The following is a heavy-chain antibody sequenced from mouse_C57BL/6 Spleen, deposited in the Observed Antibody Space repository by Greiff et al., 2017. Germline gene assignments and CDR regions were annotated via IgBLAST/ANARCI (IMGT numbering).Heavy chain of an antibody. J-gene: IGHJ1*03. V-gene: IGHV1-61*01. CDR2: IYPSDSET. CDR3: ARHYDYDGYWYFDV. D-gene: IGHD2-4*01. Sequence: VKQRPGQGLEWIGNIYPSDSETHYNQKFKDKATLTVDKSSSTAYMQLSSLTSEDSAVYYCARHYDYDGYWYFDVWGTGTTVTVSS.